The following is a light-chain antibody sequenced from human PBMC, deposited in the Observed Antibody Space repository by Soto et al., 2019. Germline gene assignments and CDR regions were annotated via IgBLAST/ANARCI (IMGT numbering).Light chain of an antibody. CDR3: SSYADSNNWV. CDR1: SSDVGGYNY. CDR2: EVS. J-gene: IGLJ3*02. Sequence: QPVLTQPPSASGSPGQSVSISCTGTSSDVGGYNYVSWYQQHPGKAPKLMIYEVSKRPSGVPDRFSGSKSGNTASLTVSGLQAEDEADYYCSSYADSNNWVFGGGTKLTVL. V-gene: IGLV2-8*01.